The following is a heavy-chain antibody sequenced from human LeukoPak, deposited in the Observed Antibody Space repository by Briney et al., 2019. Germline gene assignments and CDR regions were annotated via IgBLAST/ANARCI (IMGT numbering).Heavy chain of an antibody. CDR3: ARETLEAFDF. J-gene: IGHJ3*01. CDR2: ISSRSSTI. CDR1: GFTFSTYS. V-gene: IGHV3-48*02. D-gene: IGHD1-1*01. Sequence: GGSLRLSCAASGFTFSTYSMNWVRQAPGKGLEWVSYISSRSSTIYYADSVKGRFTISRDNAKNSLYLQMNSLRDEDTAVYYCARETLEAFDFWGQGTWSPSLQ.